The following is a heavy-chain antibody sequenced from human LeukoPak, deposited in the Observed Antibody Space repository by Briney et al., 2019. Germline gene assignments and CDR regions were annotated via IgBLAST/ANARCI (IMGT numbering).Heavy chain of an antibody. V-gene: IGHV3-30*18. Sequence: PGRSLRLSCAASGFTFSSYGMHWVREAPGKGLEWVAVIWYGGSNKYYADSVKGRFTISRDNSKNTLYLQMNSLRAEDTAVYYCAKDGRIAARPDLVYYYMDVWGKGTTVTVSS. D-gene: IGHD6-6*01. CDR1: GFTFSSYG. CDR3: AKDGRIAARPDLVYYYMDV. J-gene: IGHJ6*03. CDR2: IWYGGSNK.